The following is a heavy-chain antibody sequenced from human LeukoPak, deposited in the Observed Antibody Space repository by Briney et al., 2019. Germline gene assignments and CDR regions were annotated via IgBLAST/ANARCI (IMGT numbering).Heavy chain of an antibody. V-gene: IGHV3-21*01. J-gene: IGHJ4*02. D-gene: IGHD1-1*01. CDR1: GFTFSRNA. CDR3: AKEERTKNLYYFDY. CDR2: ISSSSNYM. Sequence: GGSLRLSCAASGFTFSRNAMNWVRQAPGKGLEWVSFISSSSNYMSYADSVKGRFTISRDNAKNSLYLQMNSLRAEDTAVYYCAKEERTKNLYYFDYWGQGTLVTVSS.